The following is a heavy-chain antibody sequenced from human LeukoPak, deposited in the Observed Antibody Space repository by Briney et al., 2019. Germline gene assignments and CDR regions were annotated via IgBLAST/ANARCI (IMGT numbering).Heavy chain of an antibody. CDR1: GFTYSSYA. CDR2: ISGSGGST. CDR3: AKDRLQWLVGGYYSDY. Sequence: PGGSLRLSCAASGFTYSSYAMSWVRQAPGKGLEWVSAISGSGGSTYYADSVKGRFTISRDNSKNTLYLQMNSLRAEDTAVYYCAKDRLQWLVGGYYSDYWGQGTLVTVSS. V-gene: IGHV3-23*01. J-gene: IGHJ4*02. D-gene: IGHD6-19*01.